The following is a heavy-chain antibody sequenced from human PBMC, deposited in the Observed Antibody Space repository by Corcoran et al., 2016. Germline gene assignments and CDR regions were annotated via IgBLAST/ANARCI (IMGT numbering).Heavy chain of an antibody. Sequence: EVQLVQSGAEVKKPGESLKISCKASGYSFTTYWIGWVRQMPGKGLEWMALIYPGDSDTRYSPSFQGQVTISVDKSISTAYLQWSSLKASDTAMYYCGRQSTSSPYYAMDFWGQGTMVTVSS. D-gene: IGHD2-2*01. CDR2: IYPGDSDT. CDR3: GRQSTSSPYYAMDF. J-gene: IGHJ6*02. CDR1: GYSFTTYW. V-gene: IGHV5-51*01.